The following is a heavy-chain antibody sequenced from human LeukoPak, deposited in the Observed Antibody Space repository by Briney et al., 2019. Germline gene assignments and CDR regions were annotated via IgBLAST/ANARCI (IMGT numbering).Heavy chain of an antibody. J-gene: IGHJ5*02. CDR3: THERFDP. CDR1: GFTFXSYA. Sequence: SLXLSXAXSGFTFXSYAMRWVRQAPGKGLEWVAVISYDGGNKYYADSVKGRFTISRDNSKNTLYLQMNSLRAEDTAVYYCTHERFDPWGQGTLVTVSS. CDR2: ISYDGGNK. V-gene: IGHV3-30-3*01.